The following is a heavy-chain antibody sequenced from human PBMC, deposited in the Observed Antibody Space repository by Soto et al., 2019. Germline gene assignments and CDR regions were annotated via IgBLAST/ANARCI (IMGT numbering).Heavy chain of an antibody. CDR2: ISGSGGST. D-gene: IGHD3-3*01. V-gene: IGHV3-23*01. CDR1: GFTFSSYA. Sequence: PGGSLRLSCAASGFTFSSYAMSWVRQAPGKGLEWVSAISGSGGSTHYADSVKGRFTISRDNSKNTLYLQMNSLRAEDTAVYYCAKFSDFWSGIFDYWGQGTLVTVSS. CDR3: AKFSDFWSGIFDY. J-gene: IGHJ4*02.